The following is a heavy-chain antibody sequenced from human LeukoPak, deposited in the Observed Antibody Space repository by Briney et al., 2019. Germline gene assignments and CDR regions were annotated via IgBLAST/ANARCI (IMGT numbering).Heavy chain of an antibody. Sequence: PSETLSLTCTVSGGSISSSSYYWGWIRQPPGKGLEWIGSIYYSGSTYYNPSLKSRVTISVDTSKNQFPLKLSSVTAADTAVYYCARIYGDYGLPGGYWGQGTLVTVSS. CDR1: GGSISSSSYY. CDR3: ARIYGDYGLPGGY. V-gene: IGHV4-39*06. D-gene: IGHD4-17*01. J-gene: IGHJ4*02. CDR2: IYYSGST.